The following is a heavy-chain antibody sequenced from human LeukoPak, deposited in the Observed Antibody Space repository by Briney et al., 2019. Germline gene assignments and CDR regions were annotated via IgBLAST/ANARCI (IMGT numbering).Heavy chain of an antibody. J-gene: IGHJ1*01. CDR2: ISFDGTNK. CDR3: ARDPNYYGSGSPFY. Sequence: GGSLRLSCAASEFTFSAFAMHWVRQAPGKGLEWVAVISFDGTNKYYADSVKGRFTISRDNYKNTLSLQMNSLRAEDTAVYYCARDPNYYGSGSPFYWGQGTLVTVSS. CDR1: EFTFSAFA. V-gene: IGHV3-30-3*01. D-gene: IGHD3-10*01.